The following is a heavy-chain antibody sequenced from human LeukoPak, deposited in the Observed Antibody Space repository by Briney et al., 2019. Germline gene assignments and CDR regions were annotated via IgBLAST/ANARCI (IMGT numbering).Heavy chain of an antibody. V-gene: IGHV4-34*01. Sequence: SETLSLTCAVYGGSFSGYYWSWIRQPPGKGLEWIGEINHSGSTNYNPSLKSRVTISVDTSKNQFSLKLSSVTAADTAVYYCARALTTSYGMDVWGQGTTVTVSS. CDR1: GGSFSGYY. D-gene: IGHD4/OR15-4a*01. CDR2: INHSGST. J-gene: IGHJ6*02. CDR3: ARALTTSYGMDV.